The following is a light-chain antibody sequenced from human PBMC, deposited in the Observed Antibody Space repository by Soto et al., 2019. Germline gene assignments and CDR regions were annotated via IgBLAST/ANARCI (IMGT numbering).Light chain of an antibody. J-gene: IGKJ1*01. V-gene: IGKV1-9*01. Sequence: EIQLTQSPSSLSASVEDTVTITCRATRDINNFLAWYQERPGKATKLLIYASTVHSGVPPRFRGSGTLTDFTITISALQPEHFGTYDYQQFPSWTFGPGTMVDVK. CDR2: AS. CDR3: QQFPSWT. CDR1: RDINNF.